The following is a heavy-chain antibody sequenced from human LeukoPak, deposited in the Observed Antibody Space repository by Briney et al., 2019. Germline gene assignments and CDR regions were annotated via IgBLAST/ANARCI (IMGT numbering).Heavy chain of an antibody. CDR3: ARVNYFDSSGYFYEEF. Sequence: SETLSLTCTVAGGSISSYSRSWIRQPPRKGLQWIGYIHYTGSTNYNPSLKSRVTISVDTSKKQFSLKLSSVTAADTAVYYCARVNYFDSSGYFYEEFWGQGTLVTVSS. J-gene: IGHJ4*02. CDR1: GGSISSYS. CDR2: IHYTGST. D-gene: IGHD3-22*01. V-gene: IGHV4-59*01.